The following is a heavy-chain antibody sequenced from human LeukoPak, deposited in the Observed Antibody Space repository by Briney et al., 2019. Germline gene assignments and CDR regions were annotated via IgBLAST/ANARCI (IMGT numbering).Heavy chain of an antibody. D-gene: IGHD3-3*01. CDR2: ISYDGSNK. V-gene: IGHV3-30-3*01. J-gene: IGHJ4*02. CDR1: GFTFSSYA. CDR3: ARDLSTYYDFWSGKALGY. Sequence: GSLRLSCAASGFTFSSYAMHWVRQAPGKGLEWVAVISYDGSNKYYADSVKGRFTISRDNSKNTLYLQMNSLRAEDTAVYYCARDLSTYYDFWSGKALGYWGQGTLVTVSS.